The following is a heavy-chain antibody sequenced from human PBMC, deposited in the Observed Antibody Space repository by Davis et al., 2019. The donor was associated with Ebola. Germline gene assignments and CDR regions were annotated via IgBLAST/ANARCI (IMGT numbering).Heavy chain of an antibody. J-gene: IGHJ4*02. Sequence: MPSETLSLTCTVSGGSISSYYWSWIRQPPGKGLEWIGYIYYSGSTNYNPSLKSRVTISVDTSKNQFSLKLSSVTAADTAVYYCARVRSSWYQEFDYWGQGTLVTVSS. V-gene: IGHV4-59*01. CDR3: ARVRSSWYQEFDY. CDR2: IYYSGST. CDR1: GGSISSYY. D-gene: IGHD6-13*01.